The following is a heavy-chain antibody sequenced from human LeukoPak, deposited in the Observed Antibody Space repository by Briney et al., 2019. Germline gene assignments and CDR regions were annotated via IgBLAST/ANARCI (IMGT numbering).Heavy chain of an antibody. CDR1: GFTFSSYE. Sequence: GGSLRLSCAASGFTFSSYEMNWVRQAPGKGLEWVSYISSSSSYIYYADSVKGRFTISRDNAKNSLYLQMNSLRAEDTAVYYCSSGNDYGDYLVDYWGQGTLVTVSS. D-gene: IGHD4-17*01. CDR2: ISSSSSYI. V-gene: IGHV3-21*05. J-gene: IGHJ4*02. CDR3: SSGNDYGDYLVDY.